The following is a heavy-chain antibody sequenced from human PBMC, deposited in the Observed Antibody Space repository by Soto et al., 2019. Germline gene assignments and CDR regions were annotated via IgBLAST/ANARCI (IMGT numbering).Heavy chain of an antibody. CDR2: FDPEDGET. J-gene: IGHJ4*02. CDR1: GHPLSQLS. CDR3: TTTGNDYGDFDS. D-gene: IGHD4-17*01. Sequence: QVQLVQSGAEVKKPGASVKVSCKVSGHPLSQLSMHWVRQAPGKGLEWMGGFDPEDGETIYAQKFQGRVTMTEDTSTDTAYMELSSLISEDTAVYDCTTTGNDYGDFDSWGQGTLVTV. V-gene: IGHV1-24*01.